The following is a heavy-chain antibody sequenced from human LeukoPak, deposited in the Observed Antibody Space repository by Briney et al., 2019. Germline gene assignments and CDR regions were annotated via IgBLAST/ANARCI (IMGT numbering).Heavy chain of an antibody. V-gene: IGHV5-51*01. Sequence: GESLKISCKGPGYSFTNYWIGWVRQMPGKGLEWMGIIYPGDSDTRYSPSFQGQVTISADKSISTAYLQWSSLKASDTAMYYCARRTAVYAIDYWGQGTLVTVSS. CDR2: IYPGDSDT. D-gene: IGHD2-8*01. J-gene: IGHJ4*02. CDR3: ARRTAVYAIDY. CDR1: GYSFTNYW.